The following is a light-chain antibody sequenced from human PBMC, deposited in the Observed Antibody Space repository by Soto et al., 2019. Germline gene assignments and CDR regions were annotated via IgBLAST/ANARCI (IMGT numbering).Light chain of an antibody. Sequence: DVVMTQSPLSLPVTLGQPASISCRSSQGLLYSDRKIYVNWFQQRPGQSPRRLIYEVSNRDSGVPDRFSGSGAGTDFTLKISRVEAEDVGVYYCMQGTHWPIAFGQGTRLEIK. J-gene: IGKJ5*01. CDR1: QGLLYSDRKIY. V-gene: IGKV2-30*01. CDR3: MQGTHWPIA. CDR2: EVS.